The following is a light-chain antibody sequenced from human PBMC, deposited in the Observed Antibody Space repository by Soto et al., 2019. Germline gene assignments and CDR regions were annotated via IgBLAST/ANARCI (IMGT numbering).Light chain of an antibody. J-gene: IGKJ4*01. CDR3: QNYNSAPPAGT. Sequence: DIPMTQSPSSVSASVGDRVTITCRASQDITTWLAWYQQKPGKAPNLLIYAATNLQSGVPSRFSGSGIGTDFTLIISSLQPEDVATYYCQNYNSAPPAGTFGGGTKVEIK. V-gene: IGKV1-12*01. CDR2: AAT. CDR1: QDITTW.